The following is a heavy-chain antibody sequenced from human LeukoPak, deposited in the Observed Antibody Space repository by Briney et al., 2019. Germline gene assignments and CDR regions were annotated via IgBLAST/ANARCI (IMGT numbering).Heavy chain of an antibody. J-gene: IGHJ6*03. CDR3: ARIEFVWYYMDV. V-gene: IGHV1-8*02. Sequence: ASVKVSCKASGYTFTSYDINWVRQATGQGLEWMGWMNPNSGNTGYAQKLQGRVTMTTDTSASTAYMELRSLRSDDTAVYYCARIEFVWYYMDVWGKGTTVTVSS. CDR2: MNPNSGNT. CDR1: GYTFTSYD. D-gene: IGHD2-8*01.